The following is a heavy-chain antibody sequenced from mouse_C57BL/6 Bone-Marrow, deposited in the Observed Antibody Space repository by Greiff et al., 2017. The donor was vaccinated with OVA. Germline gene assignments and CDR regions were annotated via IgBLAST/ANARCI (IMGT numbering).Heavy chain of an antibody. CDR3: ARRDFGGSSYAWFAY. D-gene: IGHD1-1*01. CDR2: ILPGSGST. CDR1: GYTFTGYW. J-gene: IGHJ3*01. Sequence: QVHVKQSGAELARPGASVKLSCKATGYTFTGYWIEWVKQRPGHGLEWIGEILPGSGSTNYNEKFKGKATFTADTSSNTAYMQLSSLTTEDSAIYYCARRDFGGSSYAWFAYWGQGTLVTVSA. V-gene: IGHV1-9*01.